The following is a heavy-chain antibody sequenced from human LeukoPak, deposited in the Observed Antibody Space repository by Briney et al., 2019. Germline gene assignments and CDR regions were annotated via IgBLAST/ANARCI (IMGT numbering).Heavy chain of an antibody. Sequence: PWASVTVSCKASGGTFRNYAISWVRQAPGQGLEWMGRITPIFHTANYAQKFQGRVTITADTSTTTAYMELSSLRSEDTAVYYCTRPRGSSGSYGYWGQGTLVTVSS. CDR3: TRPRGSSGSYGY. CDR1: GGTFRNYA. J-gene: IGHJ4*02. CDR2: ITPIFHTA. D-gene: IGHD6-19*01. V-gene: IGHV1-69*06.